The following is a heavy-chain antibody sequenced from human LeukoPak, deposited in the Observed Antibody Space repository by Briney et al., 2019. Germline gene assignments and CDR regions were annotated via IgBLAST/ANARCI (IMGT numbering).Heavy chain of an antibody. CDR3: ARGGAYCGGDCYLDY. CDR1: GGSISGYY. V-gene: IGHV4-59*01. J-gene: IGHJ4*02. Sequence: SETLSLTCTVSGGSISGYYWSWIRQPPGKGLEWIGYIYYSGSTNYNPSLKSRVTISVDTSKNQFSLKLSSVTAADTAVYYCARGGAYCGGDCYLDYWGQGTLVTVSS. CDR2: IYYSGST. D-gene: IGHD2-21*02.